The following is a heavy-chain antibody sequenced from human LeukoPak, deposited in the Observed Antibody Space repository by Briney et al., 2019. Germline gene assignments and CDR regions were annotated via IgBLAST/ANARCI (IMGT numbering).Heavy chain of an antibody. CDR3: ARVSGYSGYVLGMDV. CDR2: IYPGDSDT. D-gene: IGHD5-12*01. Sequence: GESLKISCKGSGYSFTSYWIGWVRPMPGEGLEWMGIIYPGDSDTRYSPSFQGQVTISADKSISTAYLRWSSLKASDTAMYYCARVSGYSGYVLGMDVWGQGTTVTVSS. V-gene: IGHV5-51*01. CDR1: GYSFTSYW. J-gene: IGHJ6*02.